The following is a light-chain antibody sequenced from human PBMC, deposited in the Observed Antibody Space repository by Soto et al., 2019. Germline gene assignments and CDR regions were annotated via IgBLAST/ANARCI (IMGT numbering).Light chain of an antibody. V-gene: IGKV4-1*01. CDR3: QQYDSAPWA. CDR1: QPVLSSSNHKNY. J-gene: IGKJ1*01. Sequence: DIVMTQSPDSLAVSLGERATINCKSSQPVLSSSNHKNYLSWYQHKPGQPPKLLISWASTRESGVPDRFSGSGSGTDVTLTISTLQAEDAAVYYCQQYDSAPWAFGQGTKVEIQ. CDR2: WAS.